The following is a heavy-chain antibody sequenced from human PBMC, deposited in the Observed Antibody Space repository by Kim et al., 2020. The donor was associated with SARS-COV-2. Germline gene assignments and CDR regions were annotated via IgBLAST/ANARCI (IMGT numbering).Heavy chain of an antibody. CDR2: K. CDR3: ARDDGFRSIDH. V-gene: IGHV3-7*01. Sequence: KFYVGYVAVRFTVSRDNAKNAVYLQMNGRRPEDTAVYYCARDDGFRSIDHWGQGILVTVSS. D-gene: IGHD6-25*01. J-gene: IGHJ4*02.